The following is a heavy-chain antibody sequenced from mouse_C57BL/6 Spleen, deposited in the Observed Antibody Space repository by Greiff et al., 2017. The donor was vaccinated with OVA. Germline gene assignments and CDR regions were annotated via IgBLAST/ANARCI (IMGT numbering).Heavy chain of an antibody. CDR2: IYPGSGST. D-gene: IGHD4-1*01. CDR1: GYTFTSYW. CDR3: ARSETGTGYFDY. Sequence: VKLQQPGAELVKPGASVKMSCKASGYTFTSYWITWVKQRPGQGLEWIGDIYPGSGSTNYNEKFKSKATLTVDTSSSTAYMQLSSLTSEDSAVYYCARSETGTGYFDYWGQGTTLTVSS. J-gene: IGHJ2*01. V-gene: IGHV1-55*01.